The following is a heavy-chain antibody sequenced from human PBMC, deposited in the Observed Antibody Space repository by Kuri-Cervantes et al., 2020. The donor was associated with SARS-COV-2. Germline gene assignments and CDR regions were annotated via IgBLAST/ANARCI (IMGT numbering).Heavy chain of an antibody. Sequence: ASVKVSCKASGYTFNIYDIHWVRQAPGQGLEWMGWMNPNSGITGYAQKFQGRVTMTRNTSISTAYMELSSLRTEDTAVYYCTGGIFGIFFRDWGQGILVTVSS. J-gene: IGHJ4*01. D-gene: IGHD3-3*01. CDR2: MNPNSGIT. CDR3: TGGIFGIFFRD. CDR1: GYTFNIYD. V-gene: IGHV1-8*02.